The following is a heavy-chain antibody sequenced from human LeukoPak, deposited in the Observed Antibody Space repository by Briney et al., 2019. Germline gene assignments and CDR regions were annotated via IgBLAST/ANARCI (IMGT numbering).Heavy chain of an antibody. CDR3: ARGSTMIDNFQH. D-gene: IGHD3-22*01. Sequence: ASVKVSCKASGGTFSSYAISWVRQAPGQGLEWMGGIIPIFGTANYAQKFQGRVTITTDESTSTAYMELSSLRSEDTAVYYCARGSTMIDNFQHWGQGTLVTVSS. J-gene: IGHJ1*01. CDR1: GGTFSSYA. CDR2: IIPIFGTA. V-gene: IGHV1-69*05.